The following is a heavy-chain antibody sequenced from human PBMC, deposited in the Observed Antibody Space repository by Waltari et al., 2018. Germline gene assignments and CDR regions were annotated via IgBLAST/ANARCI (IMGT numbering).Heavy chain of an antibody. Sequence: QVQLVQSGAEVKKPGSSVKVSCKASGGTFSSYAISWVRQAPGPGLEWMGGIIPILGIANYAQKFQGRVTITADESTSTAYMELSSLRSEDTAVYYCARDPPRRCSGGSCYPNWFDPWGQGTLVTVSS. J-gene: IGHJ5*02. CDR3: ARDPPRRCSGGSCYPNWFDP. CDR1: GGTFSSYA. D-gene: IGHD2-15*01. CDR2: IIPILGIA. V-gene: IGHV1-69*04.